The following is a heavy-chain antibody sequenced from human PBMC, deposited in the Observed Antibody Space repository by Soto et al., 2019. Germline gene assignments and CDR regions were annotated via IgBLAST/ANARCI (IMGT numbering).Heavy chain of an antibody. CDR1: GFTFSNYA. D-gene: IGHD6-25*01. CDR2: ISDNGANT. J-gene: IGHJ4*02. V-gene: IGHV3-23*01. CDR3: ARAIGADFFDY. Sequence: EVQMLESGGGVVRPGGSLRLSCIASGFTFSNYAMSWVRQAPGKGLEWVSTISDNGANTFIGDSMKDHFDISRDNSKNTVFLHLSTVRAEDTAIYHCARAIGADFFDYWGQGTPVTVSS.